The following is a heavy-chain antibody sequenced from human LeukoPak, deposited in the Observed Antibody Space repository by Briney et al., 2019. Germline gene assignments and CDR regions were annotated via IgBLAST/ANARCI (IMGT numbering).Heavy chain of an antibody. V-gene: IGHV3-23*01. D-gene: IGHD3-22*01. CDR1: GITLSNYG. CDR3: AKRGVVIRVILVGFHKEAYYFDS. CDR2: ISDSGGRT. J-gene: IGHJ4*02. Sequence: PGGSLRLSCAVSGITLSNYGMSWVRQAPGKGLEWVAGISDSGGRTNYADSVKGRFTISIDNPKNTLYLQMNSLRAEDTSVYFCAKRGVVIRVILVGFHKEAYYFDSWGQGALVTVSS.